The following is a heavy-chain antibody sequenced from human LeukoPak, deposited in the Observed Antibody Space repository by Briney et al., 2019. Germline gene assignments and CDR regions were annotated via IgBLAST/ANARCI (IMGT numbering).Heavy chain of an antibody. V-gene: IGHV3-23*01. Sequence: GGSLRLSCAASGFTFRSYAMSWVRQAPGKGLEWVSVISGSGTSTDYADSVKGRFTISRDNSKNTLYLQMNSLRAEDTAMYYCARGPTFGGVPHLDYWGQGTLVTVSS. D-gene: IGHD3-16*01. CDR2: ISGSGTST. CDR3: ARGPTFGGVPHLDY. CDR1: GFTFRSYA. J-gene: IGHJ4*02.